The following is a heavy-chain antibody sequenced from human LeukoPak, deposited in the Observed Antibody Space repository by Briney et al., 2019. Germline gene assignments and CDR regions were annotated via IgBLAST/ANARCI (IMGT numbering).Heavy chain of an antibody. D-gene: IGHD3-10*01. J-gene: IGHJ5*02. Sequence: SSXIGWARQMPGKGLEWMAIINPGDSDTRYSPSLQGQVTISADKSISTVYLQWGSLKASDTAMYYCARQPGAGWFDPWGQGTLVTVSS. CDR2: INPGDSDT. V-gene: IGHV5-51*01. CDR3: ARQPGAGWFDP. CDR1: SSX.